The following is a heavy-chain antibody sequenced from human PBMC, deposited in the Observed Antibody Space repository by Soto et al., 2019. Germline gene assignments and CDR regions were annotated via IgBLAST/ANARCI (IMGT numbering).Heavy chain of an antibody. CDR2: IYHSGSP. D-gene: IGHD3-16*01. J-gene: IGHJ3*01. Sequence: QVQLQESGPGLVKPSGTLSLTCAASSGSIFTTNWWSWVRQSPGRGLQWIGDIYHSGSPKYNQSLKTRVSISIDKSKGRFFLNLTSVTAADTAVYYCARKPDVATAKVGGGYVFDVWGQGTMVTASS. CDR1: SGSIFTTNW. CDR3: ARKPDVATAKVGGGYVFDV. V-gene: IGHV4-4*02.